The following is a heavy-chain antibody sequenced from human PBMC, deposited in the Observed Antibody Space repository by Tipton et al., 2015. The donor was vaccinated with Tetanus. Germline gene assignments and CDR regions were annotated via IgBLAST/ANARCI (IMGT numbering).Heavy chain of an antibody. CDR3: ARDMRGEGGGWYTDY. Sequence: QLVQSGAEVKKPGASVKVSCKASGYTFTSFDINWVRQATGQGLEWMGWVNPNSGNTGYAQKFQGRVTLTRDTSISTAYMELSSLRSEDTAVYYCARDMRGEGGGWYTDYWGQGTLVTVSS. J-gene: IGHJ4*02. CDR2: VNPNSGNT. V-gene: IGHV1-8*02. CDR1: GYTFTSFD. D-gene: IGHD6-19*01.